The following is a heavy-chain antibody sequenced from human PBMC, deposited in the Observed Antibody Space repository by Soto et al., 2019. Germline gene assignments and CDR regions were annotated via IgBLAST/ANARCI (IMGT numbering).Heavy chain of an antibody. CDR2: IYHSGST. V-gene: IGHV4-4*02. Sequence: SETLSLTCAVSGGSLSSSNWWSWVRQPPGKGLEWIGEIYHSGSTNYNPSLKSRVTISVDKSKNQFSLKLSSVTAADTAVYYCAREFITMVRGVIMNWFDPWGQGTLVTVSS. CDR3: AREFITMVRGVIMNWFDP. D-gene: IGHD3-10*01. J-gene: IGHJ5*02. CDR1: GGSLSSSNW.